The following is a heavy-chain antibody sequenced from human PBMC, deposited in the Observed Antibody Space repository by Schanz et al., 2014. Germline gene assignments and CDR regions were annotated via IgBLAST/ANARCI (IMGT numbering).Heavy chain of an antibody. V-gene: IGHV3-21*01. CDR1: GFTFSKYG. CDR3: ARDLLVSHYDFWSGNDY. D-gene: IGHD3-3*01. J-gene: IGHJ4*02. Sequence: VQLVESGGGVVQPGRSLRLSCAASGFTFSKYGVHWVRQAPGKGLEWVSSISSSSSYISYADSVKGRFTISRDNAKNSLYLQMNSLRADDTAVYYCARDLLVSHYDFWSGNDYWGQGTLVTVSS. CDR2: ISSSSSYI.